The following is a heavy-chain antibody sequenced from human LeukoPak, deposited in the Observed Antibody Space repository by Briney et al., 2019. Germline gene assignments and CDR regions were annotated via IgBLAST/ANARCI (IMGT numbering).Heavy chain of an antibody. V-gene: IGHV3-23*01. D-gene: IGHD2-15*01. CDR2: TSYSGDGA. J-gene: IGHJ3*02. CDR3: ARDLSPDCSGGACYDAFDI. Sequence: GGSLRLSCVVSGFTFSGYGLSWVRQTPGKGLEWVSATSYSGDGAYYGDSVRGRFTASRDSSTNTYYLQMDSLRAEDTAVYYCARDLSPDCSGGACYDAFDIWGQGTVVTVSS. CDR1: GFTFSGYG.